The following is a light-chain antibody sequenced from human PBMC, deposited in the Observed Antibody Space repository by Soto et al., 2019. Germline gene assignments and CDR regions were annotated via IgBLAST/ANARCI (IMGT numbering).Light chain of an antibody. CDR1: QSINTW. Sequence: DIQMTQSPSTLSASVGDRVTITCRASQSINTWLAWYQQKPGKAPKLLIYRASTLESGVPARFSGSGSGTEFTLTISRLQPDDFSTYYCHHYNTYSGTFGPGTKVDI. CDR3: HHYNTYSGT. V-gene: IGKV1-5*03. J-gene: IGKJ3*01. CDR2: RAS.